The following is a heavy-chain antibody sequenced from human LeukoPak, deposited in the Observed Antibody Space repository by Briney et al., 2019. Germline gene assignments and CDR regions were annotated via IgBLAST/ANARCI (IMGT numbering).Heavy chain of an antibody. Sequence: ASVKVSCRASGYIFTDYYMHWVRQAPGQELGWMGRINPNSGGTNYAQKFRGRVTMTRDTSISTAYTELSRLRSDDTAVYFCARHSSRGHYYDFDFWGQGSLVTVSS. CDR1: GYIFTDYY. D-gene: IGHD3-22*01. J-gene: IGHJ4*02. CDR3: ARHSSRGHYYDFDF. CDR2: INPNSGGT. V-gene: IGHV1/OR15-1*01.